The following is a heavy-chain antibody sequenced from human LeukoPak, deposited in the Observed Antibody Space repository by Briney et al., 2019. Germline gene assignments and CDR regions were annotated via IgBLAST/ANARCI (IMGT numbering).Heavy chain of an antibody. CDR3: ARSSWSYDGHFDS. Sequence: SETLSLTCAVSGGSISSGGYSWSWIRQPPGKGLEWIGYIYHSGSTYYNPSLKSRVTISVDRSKNQFSLKLSSATAADTAVYYCARSSWSYDGHFDSWGQGTLVTVSS. CDR1: GGSISSGGYS. V-gene: IGHV4-30-2*01. J-gene: IGHJ4*02. CDR2: IYHSGST. D-gene: IGHD1-26*01.